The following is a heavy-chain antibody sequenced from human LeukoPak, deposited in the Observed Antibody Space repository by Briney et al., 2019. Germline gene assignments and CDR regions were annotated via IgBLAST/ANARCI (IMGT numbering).Heavy chain of an antibody. CDR1: GGSISTGDYY. D-gene: IGHD3-22*01. V-gene: IGHV4-30-4*01. CDR2: IYYSGST. J-gene: IGHJ4*02. CDR3: AREYITMIGKGPLDY. Sequence: SQTLSLTCTVSGGSISTGDYYWSWIRQPPGKALEWIGYIYYSGSTYYNPSLKSRVTISVDTSKNQFSLKLSSVTAADTAVYYCAREYITMIGKGPLDYWGQGTLVTVSS.